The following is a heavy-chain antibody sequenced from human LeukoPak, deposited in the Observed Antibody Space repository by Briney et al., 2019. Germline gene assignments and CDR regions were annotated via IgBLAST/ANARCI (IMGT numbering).Heavy chain of an antibody. J-gene: IGHJ4*02. Sequence: GGSLRLSCAASGFIFSSYWMSWVRQAPGKGLEWVANIKQDGSEKYYVDSVKGRFTISRDNAKNSLYLQMSSLRAEDTAVYYCARETSYYDFWSGYGSWGQGTLVTVSS. CDR1: GFIFSSYW. V-gene: IGHV3-7*01. CDR3: ARETSYYDFWSGYGS. D-gene: IGHD3-3*01. CDR2: IKQDGSEK.